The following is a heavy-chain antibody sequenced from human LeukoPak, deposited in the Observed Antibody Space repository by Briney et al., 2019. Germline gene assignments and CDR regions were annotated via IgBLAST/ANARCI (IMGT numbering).Heavy chain of an antibody. CDR1: GFTFSSYE. Sequence: PGGSLRLSCAASGFTFSSYEMNWVRQAPGKGLEWVAVIWYDGSNKYYADSVKGRFTISRDNSKNTLYLQMNSLRAEDTAVYYCAKGQYSSGWYSHFDYWGQGTLVTVSS. CDR2: IWYDGSNK. D-gene: IGHD6-19*01. V-gene: IGHV3-33*06. J-gene: IGHJ4*02. CDR3: AKGQYSSGWYSHFDY.